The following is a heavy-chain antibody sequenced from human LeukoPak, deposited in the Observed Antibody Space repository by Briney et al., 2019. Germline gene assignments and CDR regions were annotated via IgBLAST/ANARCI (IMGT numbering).Heavy chain of an antibody. J-gene: IGHJ4*02. CDR1: GFTFSSHG. V-gene: IGHV3-33*01. CDR2: IWYDGSNK. D-gene: IGHD2-21*02. CDR3: ARWGDGKRFDY. Sequence: PGGSLRLSCAASGFTFSSHGMRWVRQAPGKGLEWVAVIWYDGSNKYYADSVKGRFTISRDNSRNTVYLQMNSLRAEDTAAYYCARWGDGKRFDYWGQGTLVTVSS.